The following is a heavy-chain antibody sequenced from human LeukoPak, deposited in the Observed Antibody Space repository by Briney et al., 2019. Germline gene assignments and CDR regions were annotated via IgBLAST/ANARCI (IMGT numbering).Heavy chain of an antibody. CDR2: ITNGGGTT. CDR3: ARTYASGSTPSKFDP. V-gene: IGHV3-23*01. Sequence: GGSLRLSCAASGFTFSNYAMSWVRQAPGKGLEWVSSITNGGGTTYYADSVKGRFTISRDNSKNTLYLQMNSLRADDTAAYYCARTYASGSTPSKFDPWGQGTLVTVSS. D-gene: IGHD3-10*01. CDR1: GFTFSNYA. J-gene: IGHJ5*02.